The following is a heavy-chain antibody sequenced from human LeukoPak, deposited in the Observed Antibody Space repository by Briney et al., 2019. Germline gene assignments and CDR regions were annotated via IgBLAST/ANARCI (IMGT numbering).Heavy chain of an antibody. J-gene: IGHJ4*02. Sequence: GGSLRPSCAASGFTFSNAWMSWVRQAPGKGLEWVGRIKSKTDGGTTDYAAPVKGRFTISRDDSKNTLYLQMNSLKTEDTAVYYCTTDIVVVPAAIDSDDYWGQGTLVTVSS. V-gene: IGHV3-15*01. CDR1: GFTFSNAW. CDR3: TTDIVVVPAAIDSDDY. D-gene: IGHD2-2*02. CDR2: IKSKTDGGTT.